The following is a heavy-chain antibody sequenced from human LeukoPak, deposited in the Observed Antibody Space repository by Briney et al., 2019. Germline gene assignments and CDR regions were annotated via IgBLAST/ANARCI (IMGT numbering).Heavy chain of an antibody. V-gene: IGHV3-7*01. Sequence: GGSLRLSCTASGFTFGGYWMTWVRQAPGKGLEWVANIKQDGSEKYYVDSVKGRFTISRDNAKNSLYLQMNSLRAEDTAVYYCVKPYYYSSGSLNWGQGTLVTVSS. J-gene: IGHJ4*02. CDR3: VKPYYYSSGSLN. CDR2: IKQDGSEK. CDR1: GFTFGGYW. D-gene: IGHD3-10*01.